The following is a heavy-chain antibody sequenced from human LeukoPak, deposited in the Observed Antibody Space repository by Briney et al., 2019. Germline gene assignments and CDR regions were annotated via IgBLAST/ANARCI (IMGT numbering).Heavy chain of an antibody. CDR1: GFTFSTSA. CDR2: ISGSGGAT. D-gene: IGHD6-13*01. CDR3: AKSYRASSSWYDY. Sequence: AGGSLRLSCAASGFTFSTSAMSWVRQAPGKGLDWVSGISGSGGATYYADSVKGRFRISRDNSKNALYLEMNSLRAEDPPVYYCAKSYRASSSWYDYWGQGALVTVSS. J-gene: IGHJ4*02. V-gene: IGHV3-23*01.